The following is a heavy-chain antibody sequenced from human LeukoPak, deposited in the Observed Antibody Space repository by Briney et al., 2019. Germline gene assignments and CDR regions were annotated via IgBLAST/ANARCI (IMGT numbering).Heavy chain of an antibody. CDR1: GFTFSSYW. J-gene: IGHJ5*02. CDR2: INNDESHT. CDR3: ARDQSSSWYVAWFDP. V-gene: IGHV3-74*01. Sequence: GGSLRLSCAASGFTFSSYWMHWVRQAPGKGLVWVSRINNDESHTTYADSVKGRFTISRDNAKTTLYLQMNSLRVEDTAVYYCARDQSSSWYVAWFDPWGQGTLVTVSS. D-gene: IGHD6-13*01.